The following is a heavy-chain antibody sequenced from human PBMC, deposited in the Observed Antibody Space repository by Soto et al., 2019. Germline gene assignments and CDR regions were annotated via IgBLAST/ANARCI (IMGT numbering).Heavy chain of an antibody. J-gene: IGHJ5*02. Sequence: SQTLPLTCAISGDSVSSNSAAWNWIRQSPSRGLEWLGRTYYRSKWYNDYAVSVKSRITINPDTSKNQFSLQLNSVTPEDTAVYYCARTRSSIAAAGTAWCDPWGQGTMGTVSA. CDR2: TYYRSKWYN. V-gene: IGHV6-1*01. CDR3: ARTRSSIAAAGTAWCDP. CDR1: GDSVSSNSAA. D-gene: IGHD6-13*01.